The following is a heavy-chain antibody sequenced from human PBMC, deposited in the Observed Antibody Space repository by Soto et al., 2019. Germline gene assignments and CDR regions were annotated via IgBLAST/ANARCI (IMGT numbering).Heavy chain of an antibody. CDR1: GFTFSSYG. CDR3: ARDRAGIAAAVKYYYYGMDV. CDR2: IWYDGSNK. D-gene: IGHD6-13*01. Sequence: HPGGSLRLSCAASGFTFSSYGMHWVRQAPGKGLEWVAVIWYDGSNKYYADSVKGRFTISRDNSKNTLYLQMNSLRAEDTAVYYCARDRAGIAAAVKYYYYGMDVWGQGTTVTVSS. J-gene: IGHJ6*02. V-gene: IGHV3-33*01.